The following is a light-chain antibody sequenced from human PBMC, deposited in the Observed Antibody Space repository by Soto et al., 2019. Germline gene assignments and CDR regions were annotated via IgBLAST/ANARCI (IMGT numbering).Light chain of an antibody. CDR2: GAS. V-gene: IGKV3-20*01. J-gene: IGKJ1*01. Sequence: EIVSTQSPGTLSLSPGERATLSCRASQTVGNNYLAWYQQRPGQAPRLLIHGASSRATGIPDRFSGSGSGTEFTLTSGRLEPEDFAVYYCQQYDSSPRTFGQGTKVDIK. CDR1: QTVGNNY. CDR3: QQYDSSPRT.